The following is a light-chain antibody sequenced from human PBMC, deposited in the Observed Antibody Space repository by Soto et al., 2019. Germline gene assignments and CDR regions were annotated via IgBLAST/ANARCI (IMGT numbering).Light chain of an antibody. V-gene: IGKV3-11*01. Sequence: EIVLTQSPATLSLSPGERATLSCRASQSVTNSLAWYQQQPGQAPRLLTYHASNRATGVPARFSGSGSGTDFTLTISSLEPAYFAVYYCQQRRTFGQGTKVEIK. CDR1: QSVTNS. CDR3: QQRRT. J-gene: IGKJ1*01. CDR2: HAS.